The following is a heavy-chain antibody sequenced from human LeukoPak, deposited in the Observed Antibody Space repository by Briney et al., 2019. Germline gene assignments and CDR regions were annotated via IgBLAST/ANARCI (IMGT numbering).Heavy chain of an antibody. D-gene: IGHD6-13*01. V-gene: IGHV4-59*01. CDR2: NHYSGTT. CDR3: ARGEYSSSWYFVLH. CDR1: GGPISSYY. J-gene: IGHJ4*02. Sequence: PSETLSLTCSVSGGPISSYYSSWIRQPPGKGLEWIGYNHYSGTTNYNPSLKSRVTISVDRSKNQFSLKLNSVTAADTAVYYCARGEYSSSWYFVLHWGQGTLVTVSS.